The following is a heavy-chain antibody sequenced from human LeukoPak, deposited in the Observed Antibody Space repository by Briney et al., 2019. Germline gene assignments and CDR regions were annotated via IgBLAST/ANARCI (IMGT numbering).Heavy chain of an antibody. CDR1: GGSISSYH. Sequence: PSETLSLTCTVSGGSISSYHWSWIRQPPGKGLEWIGYIYHGGSTHYNPSLKSRVTISVDRSNNQFSLKLTSVTAADTAVYFCAKDNRGDYDILTGYYRGWFDPWGQGTLVAVSS. J-gene: IGHJ5*02. D-gene: IGHD3-9*01. V-gene: IGHV4-59*12. CDR2: IYHGGST. CDR3: AKDNRGDYDILTGYYRGWFDP.